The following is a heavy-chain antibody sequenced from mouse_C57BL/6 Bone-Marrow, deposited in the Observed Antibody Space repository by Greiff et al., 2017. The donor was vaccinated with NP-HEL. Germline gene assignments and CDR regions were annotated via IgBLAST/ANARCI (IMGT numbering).Heavy chain of an antibody. D-gene: IGHD3-2*02. Sequence: EVKLVESGGGLVKPGGSLKLSCAASGFTFSSYAMSWVRQTPEKRLEWVATISDGGSYTYYPDNVKGRFTISRDNAKNNLYLQMSHLKSEDTAMYYCARDQGSSNAMDYWGQGTSVTVSS. CDR3: ARDQGSSNAMDY. J-gene: IGHJ4*01. V-gene: IGHV5-4*01. CDR1: GFTFSSYA. CDR2: ISDGGSYT.